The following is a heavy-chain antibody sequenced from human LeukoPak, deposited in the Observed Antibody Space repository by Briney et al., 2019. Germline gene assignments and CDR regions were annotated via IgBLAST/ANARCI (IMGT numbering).Heavy chain of an antibody. CDR2: ISSTGNTV. CDR1: GFTFSSYA. V-gene: IGHV3-48*03. J-gene: IGHJ6*04. CDR3: TKETPQMDV. Sequence: GGSLRLSCAASGFTFSSYAMSWVRQAPGKGLEWVAYISSTGNTVHYAGSVKGRFTISRDNAKNSLYLQMNRLRAEDTAVYYCTKETPQMDVWGKGTTVIVSS. D-gene: IGHD2-15*01.